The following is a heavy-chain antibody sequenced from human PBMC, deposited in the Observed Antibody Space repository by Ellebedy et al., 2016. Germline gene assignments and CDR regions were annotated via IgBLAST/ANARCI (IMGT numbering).Heavy chain of an antibody. D-gene: IGHD3-22*01. CDR2: ISSSSSTI. CDR1: GFTFSSYS. Sequence: GESLKISXAASGFTFSSYSMNWVRQAPGKGLEWVSYISSSSSTIYYADSVKGRFSISRDNAKNSLYLQMNSLRAEDTAVYYCARDGSRYDNYYYYGMDVWGQGTTVTVSS. CDR3: ARDGSRYDNYYYYGMDV. J-gene: IGHJ6*02. V-gene: IGHV3-48*04.